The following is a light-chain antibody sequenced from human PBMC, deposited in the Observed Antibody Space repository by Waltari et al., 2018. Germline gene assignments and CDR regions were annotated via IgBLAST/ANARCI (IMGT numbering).Light chain of an antibody. CDR3: GPWDTSLRVFDV. V-gene: IGLV1-51*01. CDR2: DND. J-gene: IGLJ1*01. CDR1: TSNIGNNY. Sequence: QSVLTQPPSVSAAPGQRVTISCSGSTSNIGNNYESWYQQLPGTAPTLSIYDNDGRPSGSPDRFSGSKSGTSATLGITGLQTGDEANYYCGPWDTSLRVFDVFGTGTQVTVL.